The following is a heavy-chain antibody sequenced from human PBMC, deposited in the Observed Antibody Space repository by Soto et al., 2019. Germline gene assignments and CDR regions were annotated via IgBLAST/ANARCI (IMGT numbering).Heavy chain of an antibody. D-gene: IGHD5-18*01. CDR1: GGSIISGGYY. CDR3: ARAHSNTQRALDY. CDR2: IYYSGST. J-gene: IGHJ4*02. V-gene: IGHV4-31*03. Sequence: SETLSLTCTVSGGSIISGGYYWSWVRQHPGKDLEWIGYIYYSGSTYYNPSLKSRLTISVDTSKNQFSLKLSSVTAADTAVYSCARAHSNTQRALDYWGQGTLVTVSS.